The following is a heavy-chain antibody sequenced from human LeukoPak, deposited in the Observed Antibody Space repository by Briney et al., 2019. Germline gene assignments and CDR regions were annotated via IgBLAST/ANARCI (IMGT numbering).Heavy chain of an antibody. CDR2: IYYSGST. V-gene: IGHV4-39*07. J-gene: IGHJ4*02. Sequence: SETLSLTCTVSGGSISSSSYYWGWIRQPPGKGLEWIGSIYYSGSTNYNPSLKSRVTISVDTSKNQFSLKLSSVTAADTAVYYCASENKGLLDYWGQGTLVTVSS. D-gene: IGHD5-12*01. CDR3: ASENKGLLDY. CDR1: GGSISSSSYY.